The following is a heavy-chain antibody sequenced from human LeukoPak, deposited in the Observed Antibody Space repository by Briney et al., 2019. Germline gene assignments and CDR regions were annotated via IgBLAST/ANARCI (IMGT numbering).Heavy chain of an antibody. D-gene: IGHD3-3*01. Sequence: PGGSLRLSCAASGFTFNSYWMWWVRQASGKGLEWVANINPYGSDTYYADSVKGRFTISRDNAENSLYPQMNSLRAEDTAIYYCAKDLSVYYDFWSGHYYFDYWGLGTLVTVSS. CDR1: GFTFNSYW. V-gene: IGHV3-7*03. J-gene: IGHJ4*02. CDR2: INPYGSDT. CDR3: AKDLSVYYDFWSGHYYFDY.